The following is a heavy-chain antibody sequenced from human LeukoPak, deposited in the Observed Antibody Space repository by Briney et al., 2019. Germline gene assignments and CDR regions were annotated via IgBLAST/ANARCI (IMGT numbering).Heavy chain of an antibody. CDR1: EFDFFSYG. D-gene: IGHD2-21*02. Sequence: GGSLRLSCVASEFDFFSYGMQWVRQAPGKGLVWVSRIFTDGSTTSYADSVKGRFTVSRDNAKNTLYLEMKSLRVEDTAVYYCARELPREVTLDSWGQGTLVTVSP. CDR2: IFTDGSTT. CDR3: ARELPREVTLDS. V-gene: IGHV3-74*01. J-gene: IGHJ5*01.